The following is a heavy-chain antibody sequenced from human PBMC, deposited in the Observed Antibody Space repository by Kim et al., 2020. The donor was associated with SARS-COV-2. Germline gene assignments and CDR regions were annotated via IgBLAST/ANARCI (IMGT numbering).Heavy chain of an antibody. CDR3: GTSEAVADRPIDY. V-gene: IGHV3-30*03. D-gene: IGHD7-27*01. J-gene: IGHJ4*02. Sequence: GGSLRLSCAASGFIFSSYAMHWVRQAPGKGLEWEAVISYDGSNKYYADSVTGRFTIPRDNSKNTLYLQMNSLRVEDTAGYDVGTSEAVADRPIDYWGQGT. CDR2: ISYDGSNK. CDR1: GFIFSSYA.